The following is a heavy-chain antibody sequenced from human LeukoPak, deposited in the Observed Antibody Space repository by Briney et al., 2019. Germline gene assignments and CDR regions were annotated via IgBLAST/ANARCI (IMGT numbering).Heavy chain of an antibody. CDR2: ISSSSSYI. CDR3: ARVPTGISIDY. J-gene: IGHJ4*02. Sequence: AGGSLRLSCAASGFTFSSYSMNWVRQAPGKGLEWVSSISSSSSYIYYADSVKGRFTISRDNAKNSQYLQMNSLRAEDTAVYYCARVPTGISIDYWGQGTLVTVSS. V-gene: IGHV3-21*01. CDR1: GFTFSSYS. D-gene: IGHD1-1*01.